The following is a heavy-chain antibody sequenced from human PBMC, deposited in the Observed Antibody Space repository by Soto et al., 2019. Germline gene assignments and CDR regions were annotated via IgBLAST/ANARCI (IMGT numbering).Heavy chain of an antibody. Sequence: SETLSLTCTVSGGSISSYYWSWIRQPPGKGLEWIGYIYYSGSTNYNPSLKSRVTISVDTSKNQFSLKLSSVTAADTAVYYCARDLGTYCSGGSCYDWFDPWGQGTLVTVSS. D-gene: IGHD2-15*01. CDR2: IYYSGST. CDR1: GGSISSYY. V-gene: IGHV4-59*01. CDR3: ARDLGTYCSGGSCYDWFDP. J-gene: IGHJ5*02.